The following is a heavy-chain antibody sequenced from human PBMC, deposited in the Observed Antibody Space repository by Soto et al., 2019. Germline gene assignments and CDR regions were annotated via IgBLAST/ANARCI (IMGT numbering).Heavy chain of an antibody. CDR2: VIPILGVV. Sequence: QVQVVQSGAEVKKPGSSVKVSCKASGGYYRSYTITWVRQAPGQGLEWMGRVIPILGVVNYAQKFQGKVTFTADKSTSPAYMELSSLGSDDTAVYYCARESVGDYPVPDSWGQGTLVTVSS. J-gene: IGHJ5*01. CDR3: ARESVGDYPVPDS. V-gene: IGHV1-69*08. CDR1: GGYYRSYT. D-gene: IGHD4-17*01.